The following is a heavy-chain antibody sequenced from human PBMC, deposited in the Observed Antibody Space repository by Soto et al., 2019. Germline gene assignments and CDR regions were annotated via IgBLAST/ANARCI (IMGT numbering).Heavy chain of an antibody. V-gene: IGHV4-39*01. Sequence: SETLSLTCTVSGGSISSSSNYWGWIRQPPGKGLEWIGSIYYSGSTHYNQSLKSRVTISVDTSKSQFSLKLSSVTAADTAVYYCARHYSGSGDYWGQGALVTVS. D-gene: IGHD3-10*01. CDR3: ARHYSGSGDY. CDR1: GGSISSSSNY. J-gene: IGHJ4*02. CDR2: IYYSGST.